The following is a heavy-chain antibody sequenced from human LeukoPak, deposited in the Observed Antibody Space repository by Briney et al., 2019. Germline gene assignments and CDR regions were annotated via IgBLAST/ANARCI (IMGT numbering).Heavy chain of an antibody. CDR2: IRSNGDTT. CDR3: AKGQELDDGVFDS. D-gene: IGHD1-1*01. J-gene: IGHJ4*02. CDR1: RFTFRCLG. V-gene: IGHV3-23*01. Sequence: GGSLRLSCIPSRFTFRCLGMTSVRPAPGKGLGWVSTIRSNGDTTYNADSVKGPFTISRDNSKNTLYLELNSLRVEDTANFYGAKGQELDDGVFDSWGQGTMVTVSS.